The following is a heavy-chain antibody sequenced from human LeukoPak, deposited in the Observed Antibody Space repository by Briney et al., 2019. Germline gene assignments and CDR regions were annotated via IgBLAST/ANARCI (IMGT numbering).Heavy chain of an antibody. CDR3: ARHPKNCSGGSCYTYYFDY. CDR1: GGSISSSSYY. Sequence: PSETLSLTCTVSGGSISSSSYYWGWIRQPPGKGLEWIGSIYYSGSTYYSPSLKSRVTISVDTSKNQFSLKLSSVTAADTAVYYCARHPKNCSGGSCYTYYFDYWGQGTLVTVSS. J-gene: IGHJ4*02. CDR2: IYYSGST. V-gene: IGHV4-39*01. D-gene: IGHD2-15*01.